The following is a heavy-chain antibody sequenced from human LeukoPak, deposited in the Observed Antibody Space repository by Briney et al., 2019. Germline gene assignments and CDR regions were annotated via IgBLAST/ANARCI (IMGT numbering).Heavy chain of an antibody. V-gene: IGHV4-59*01. CDR2: IYYSGST. CDR3: ARGGGIRSAFDI. Sequence: SETLSLTCTVSGGSISSYYWSWIRQPPGKGLEWIGYIYYSGSTNYNPSLKSRVTISVDTSKNQFSLKLSSVTDADTAVYYCARGGGIRSAFDIWGQGTMVTVSS. CDR1: GGSISSYY. J-gene: IGHJ3*02. D-gene: IGHD3-3*02.